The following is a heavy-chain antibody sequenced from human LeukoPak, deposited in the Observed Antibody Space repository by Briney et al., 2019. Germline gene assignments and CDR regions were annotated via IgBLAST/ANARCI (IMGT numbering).Heavy chain of an antibody. CDR2: IIPNSGVT. CDR3: ARDSEYCTSTNCLHPFDS. Sequence: GASVKVSCRTSGYTFTGYSLHWVRQAPGQGLEWMGRIIPNSGVTQFAQKFQGRVTMSRDTSVSSVFMDLSGLTSDDTAIYYCARDSEYCTSTNCLHPFDSWGQGTLVTVSS. V-gene: IGHV1-2*02. J-gene: IGHJ4*02. D-gene: IGHD2-2*01. CDR1: GYTFTGYS.